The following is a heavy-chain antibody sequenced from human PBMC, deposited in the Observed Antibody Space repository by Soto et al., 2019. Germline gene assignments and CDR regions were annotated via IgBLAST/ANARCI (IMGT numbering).Heavy chain of an antibody. D-gene: IGHD2-15*01. CDR2: ISGRGDNT. CDR1: GFIFSNYV. CDR3: AKTPLRVGPIDY. Sequence: DVQLLDSGGGLVQPGGSLRLSCEASGFIFSNYVMSWVRQTQGKGLGWVSGISGRGDNTYYADSVKGRFTVSRDNSKNTLYLQMDSLRAEDTAVYYCAKTPLRVGPIDYWGQGTLVTVSS. V-gene: IGHV3-23*01. J-gene: IGHJ4*02.